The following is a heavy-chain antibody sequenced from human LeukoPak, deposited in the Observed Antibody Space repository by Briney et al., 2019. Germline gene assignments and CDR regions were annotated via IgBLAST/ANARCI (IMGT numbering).Heavy chain of an antibody. CDR1: GYTFTSYA. J-gene: IGHJ4*02. V-gene: IGHV1-3*01. CDR3: ARVWITMVRGVMGLFDY. D-gene: IGHD3-10*01. CDR2: INAGNGNT. Sequence: GASVKVSCKASGYTFTSYAMHWVRQAPGQRLEWMGWINAGNGNTKYSQKFQGRVTITRDTSASTAYMELSSLRSEDTAVYYCARVWITMVRGVMGLFDYWGQGTLVTVSS.